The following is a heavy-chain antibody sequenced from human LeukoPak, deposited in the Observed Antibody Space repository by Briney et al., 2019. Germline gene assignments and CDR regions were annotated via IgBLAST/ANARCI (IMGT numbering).Heavy chain of an antibody. V-gene: IGHV4-59*11. D-gene: IGHD2-21*01. J-gene: IGHJ3*02. Sequence: SEILSLTCTVSGGSISSHYWSWIRQPPGKGLEWIGYIYYSGSTNYNPSLKSRVTISVDTSKNQFSLKLSSVTAADTAVYYCARMWSSLYAFDIWGQGTMVTVSS. CDR3: ARMWSSLYAFDI. CDR1: GGSISSHY. CDR2: IYYSGST.